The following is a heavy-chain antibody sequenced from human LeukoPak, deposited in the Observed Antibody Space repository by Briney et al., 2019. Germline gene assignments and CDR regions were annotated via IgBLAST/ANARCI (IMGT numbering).Heavy chain of an antibody. J-gene: IGHJ3*02. CDR3: AKLPGDSFDI. CDR1: GFTFSSYE. Sequence: GGSLRLSCAASGFTFSSYEMNWVRQAPGKGLEWVSAISGSGGSTYYADSVKGRFTISRDNSKNTLYLQMNSLRAEDTAVYYCAKLPGDSFDIWGQGTMVTVSS. V-gene: IGHV3-23*01. CDR2: ISGSGGST.